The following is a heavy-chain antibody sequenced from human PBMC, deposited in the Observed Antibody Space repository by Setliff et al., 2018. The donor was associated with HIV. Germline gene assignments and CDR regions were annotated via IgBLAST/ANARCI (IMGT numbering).Heavy chain of an antibody. Sequence: WASVKVSCKASGYTFTDHYIHWVRQAPGQGLEWLGIISPSGGSTSYAQKFQGRVTMTRDTSTSTFYMDLSSLRSDDTAVYYCASERRIVVGYYFDSWGQGTLVTVSS. CDR2: ISPSGGST. CDR1: GYTFTDHY. D-gene: IGHD3-22*01. V-gene: IGHV1-46*01. CDR3: ASERRIVVGYYFDS. J-gene: IGHJ4*02.